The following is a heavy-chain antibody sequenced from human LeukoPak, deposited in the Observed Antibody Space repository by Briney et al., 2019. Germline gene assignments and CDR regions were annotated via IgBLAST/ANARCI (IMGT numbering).Heavy chain of an antibody. CDR1: GFTFSSYA. CDR3: LRDRVGVSEY. D-gene: IGHD3-16*01. V-gene: IGHV3-64D*09. CDR2: ITSNGDTT. J-gene: IGHJ4*02. Sequence: GGSLRLSCSASGFTFSSYAMHWARQAPGKGLQYVSSITSNGDTTYYADSVKGRFTISRDNSKNTLYLQMSSLRSEDTAVYYCLRDRVGVSEYWGQGSLVTVSS.